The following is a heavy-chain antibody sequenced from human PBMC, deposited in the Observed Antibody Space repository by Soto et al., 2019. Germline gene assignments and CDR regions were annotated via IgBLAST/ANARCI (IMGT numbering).Heavy chain of an antibody. Sequence: GGSLRLSCAASGFTFSDYYMSWIRQAPGKGLEWVSYISSSGSTIYYADSVKGRFTISRDNAKNSLYLQMNSLRAEDTAVYYCAMRNYNWNFPNYYYMDVWGKGTTVTVSS. V-gene: IGHV3-11*01. CDR3: AMRNYNWNFPNYYYMDV. J-gene: IGHJ6*03. D-gene: IGHD1-7*01. CDR2: ISSSGSTI. CDR1: GFTFSDYY.